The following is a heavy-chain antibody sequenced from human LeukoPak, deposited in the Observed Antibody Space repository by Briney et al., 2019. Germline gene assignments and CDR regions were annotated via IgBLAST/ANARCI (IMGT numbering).Heavy chain of an antibody. CDR1: GSTFSSYA. D-gene: IGHD2-2*01. CDR2: ISYDGSNK. CDR3: ARNQRPYCSSTSCRMRDDAFDI. J-gene: IGHJ3*02. V-gene: IGHV3-30-3*01. Sequence: SGGSLRLSCAASGSTFSSYAMHWVRQAPGKGLEWVAVISYDGSNKYYADSVKGRFTISRDNSKNTLYPQMNSLRAEDTAVYYCARNQRPYCSSTSCRMRDDAFDIWGQGTMVTVSS.